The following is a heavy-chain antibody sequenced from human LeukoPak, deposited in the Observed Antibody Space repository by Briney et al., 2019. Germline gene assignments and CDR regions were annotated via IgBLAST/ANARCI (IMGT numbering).Heavy chain of an antibody. J-gene: IGHJ4*02. V-gene: IGHV4-30-4*01. CDR2: IYYSGST. CDR1: DGSISSGDYY. Sequence: SQTLSLTCTVSDGSISSGDYYWGWIRQSPGKGLDWIGYIYYSGSTYYNPFLKSRVSISVDTSKNQFSLELNSVTAADTAVYYCPRWGDYYGSAYYFDDWGQGTLVTVSS. D-gene: IGHD3-10*01. CDR3: PRWGDYYGSAYYFDD.